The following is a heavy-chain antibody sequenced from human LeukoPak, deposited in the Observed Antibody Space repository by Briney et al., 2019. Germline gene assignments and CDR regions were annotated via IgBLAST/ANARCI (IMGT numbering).Heavy chain of an antibody. V-gene: IGHV4-34*01. CDR3: ARPHVLLWFGSLQGGNAFDI. CDR2: INHSGST. CDR1: AESFTGYY. Sequence: SETLSLTCAVYAESFTGYYWTWIRQPPGQGLEWIGEINHSGSTNYNPPLKSRVTISVDTSKNQFSLKLSSVTAADTAVYYCARPHVLLWFGSLQGGNAFDIWGQGTMVTVSS. J-gene: IGHJ3*02. D-gene: IGHD3-10*01.